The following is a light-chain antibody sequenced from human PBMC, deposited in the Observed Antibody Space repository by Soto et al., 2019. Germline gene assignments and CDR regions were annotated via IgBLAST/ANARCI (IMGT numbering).Light chain of an antibody. CDR2: AAS. CDR1: QGIRND. J-gene: IGKJ4*01. CDR3: LQHTTFPLT. Sequence: DIQMTQSPSSLSASVGDRVTITCRASQGIRNDLGWYHQKPGKAPKRLIYAASRLQSGVPSRFSGSGFGTEFTLTICSLQPEYLGNYYCLQHTTFPLTFGGGTRVEI. V-gene: IGKV1-17*01.